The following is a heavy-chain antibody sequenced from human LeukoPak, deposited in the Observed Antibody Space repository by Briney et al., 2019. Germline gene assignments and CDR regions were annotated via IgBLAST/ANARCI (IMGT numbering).Heavy chain of an antibody. CDR1: GFTFSSYA. J-gene: IGHJ3*02. CDR2: ISDSGGST. V-gene: IGHV3-23*01. D-gene: IGHD6-19*01. CDR3: AKLEQWLGYAFDI. Sequence: GGSLRLSCAASGFTFSSYAMSWVRQAPGKGLEWVSAISDSGGSTYYADSVKGRFTISRDNSKNTLYLQMNSLRAEDTAVYYCAKLEQWLGYAFDIWGQGTMVTVSS.